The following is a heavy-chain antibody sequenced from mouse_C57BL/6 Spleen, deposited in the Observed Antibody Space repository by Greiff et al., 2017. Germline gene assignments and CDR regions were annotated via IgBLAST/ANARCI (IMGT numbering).Heavy chain of an antibody. CDR2: IRNKANGYTK. D-gene: IGHD1-1*01. V-gene: IGHV7-3*01. Sequence: EVKLMESGGGLVQPGGSLSLSCAASGFTFTDYYMSWVRQPPGKALEWLGFIRNKANGYTKEYSVSVKGRFTSSRDNSQSILYLQMKALGAEDSATCYSANYQSSGCDYWRKGTTLTVSS. J-gene: IGHJ2*01. CDR3: ANYQSSGCDY. CDR1: GFTFTDYY.